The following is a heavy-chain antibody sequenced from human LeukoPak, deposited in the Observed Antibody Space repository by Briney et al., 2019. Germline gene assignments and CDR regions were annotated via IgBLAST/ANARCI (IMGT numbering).Heavy chain of an antibody. CDR2: INHSGST. CDR1: GGSFSGYY. V-gene: IGHV4-34*01. Sequence: SETLSLTCAVYGGSFSGYYWSWIRQPPGKGLECIGEINHSGSTNYNPSLKSRVTISVDTSKNQFSLKLSSVTAADTAVYYCARGRATAMATWGQGTLVTVSS. J-gene: IGHJ4*02. CDR3: ARGRATAMAT. D-gene: IGHD5-18*01.